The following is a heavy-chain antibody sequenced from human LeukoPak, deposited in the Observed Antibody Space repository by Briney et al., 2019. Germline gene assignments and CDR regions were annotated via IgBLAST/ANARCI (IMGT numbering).Heavy chain of an antibody. CDR1: GYTFTSYA. CDR3: ASSYDILTPADYYYYMDV. Sequence: ASVKVSCKASGYTFTSYAMNWVRQAPGQGLEWMGWINTNTGNPTYAQGFTGRFVFSLDTSVSTAYLQISSLKAEDTAVYYCASSYDILTPADYYYYMDVWGKGTTVTVSS. V-gene: IGHV7-4-1*02. J-gene: IGHJ6*03. D-gene: IGHD3-9*01. CDR2: INTNTGNP.